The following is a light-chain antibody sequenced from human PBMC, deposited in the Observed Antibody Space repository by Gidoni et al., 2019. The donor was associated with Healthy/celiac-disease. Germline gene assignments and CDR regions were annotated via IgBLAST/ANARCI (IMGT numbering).Light chain of an antibody. Sequence: QTVVTQEPSLTVSPGGTVTLTCASSTGAVTSGYYPNWFQQKPGQAPRALIYSTSNKQSWTPARFAGSRLGGKAARTLAGVQTEDEAEYYCMLYYGGAQLGVFGGGTKLTVL. CDR1: TGAVTSGYY. J-gene: IGLJ3*02. V-gene: IGLV7-43*01. CDR2: STS. CDR3: MLYYGGAQLGV.